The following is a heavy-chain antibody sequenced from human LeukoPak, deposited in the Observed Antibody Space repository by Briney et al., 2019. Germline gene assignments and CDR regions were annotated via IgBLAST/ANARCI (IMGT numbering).Heavy chain of an antibody. CDR3: ARRAEQQLTNWFDP. V-gene: IGHV3-30*02. D-gene: IGHD6-13*01. Sequence: GGSLRLSCAASGFTFSDYGMHWVRQAPGKGLVWVAFIRYDGSNRNYADSVKGRFTVSRDNSKNTLYLQMSSLRAEDTAVYYCARRAEQQLTNWFDPWGQGTLVTVSS. CDR1: GFTFSDYG. CDR2: IRYDGSNR. J-gene: IGHJ5*02.